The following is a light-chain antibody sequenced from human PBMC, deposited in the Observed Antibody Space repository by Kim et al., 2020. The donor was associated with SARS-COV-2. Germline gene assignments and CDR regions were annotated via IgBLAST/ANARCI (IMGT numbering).Light chain of an antibody. Sequence: GETVTIATARSGGIIDSDYVQWYQQRPGSAPTTVIYEDGQRPSGVPDRFSGSNDSAANSASLTISELETEDEADCYCQSCDTTAVFGAGTKLTVL. V-gene: IGLV6-57*03. J-gene: IGLJ2*01. CDR1: GGIIDSDY. CDR2: EDG. CDR3: QSCDTTAV.